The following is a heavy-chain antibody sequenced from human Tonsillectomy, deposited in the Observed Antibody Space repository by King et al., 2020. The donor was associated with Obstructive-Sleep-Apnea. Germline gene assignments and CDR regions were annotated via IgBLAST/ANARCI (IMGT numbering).Heavy chain of an antibody. Sequence: QLQESGPGLVKPSETLSLTCTVSGGSISSSNYYWGWIRQPPGKRLEWIGSIYYSGSTYYNPSLKSRVTISVVTSKNQFSLKLSSVTAADTAVYYCARDVPYCGGDCYTADWFDPWGQGTLVTVSS. CDR3: ARDVPYCGGDCYTADWFDP. CDR1: GGSISSSNYY. D-gene: IGHD2-21*02. V-gene: IGHV4-39*07. J-gene: IGHJ5*02. CDR2: IYYSGST.